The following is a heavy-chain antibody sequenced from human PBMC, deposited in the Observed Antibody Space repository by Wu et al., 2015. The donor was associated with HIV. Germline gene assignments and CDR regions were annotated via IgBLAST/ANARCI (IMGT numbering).Heavy chain of an antibody. CDR2: MNPNSGNT. J-gene: IGHJ3*02. CDR3: AGFYSSGWYEADAFDI. D-gene: IGHD6-19*01. CDR1: GGSLTSYD. Sequence: QVQLEQSGAELKKPGSSVKVSCKVSGGSLTSYDINWVRQATGQGLEWMGWMNPNSGNTGYAQKFQGRVTMTRNTSISTAYMELSSLRSEDTAVYYCAGFYSSGWYEADAFDIWGQGTMVTVS. V-gene: IGHV1-8*01.